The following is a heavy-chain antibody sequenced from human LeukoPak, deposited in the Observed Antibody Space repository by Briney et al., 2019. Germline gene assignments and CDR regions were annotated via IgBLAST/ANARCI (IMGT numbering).Heavy chain of an antibody. CDR3: AKDYDFWSGYYTYFDY. Sequence: GGSLRLSCAASGFTFSSYAMSWVRQAPGKGVEWVSAISGSGGSTYYADSVKGRFTISRDNSKNTLYLQMNSLRAEDTAVYYCAKDYDFWSGYYTYFDYWGQGTLVTVSS. V-gene: IGHV3-23*01. CDR1: GFTFSSYA. D-gene: IGHD3-3*01. CDR2: ISGSGGST. J-gene: IGHJ4*02.